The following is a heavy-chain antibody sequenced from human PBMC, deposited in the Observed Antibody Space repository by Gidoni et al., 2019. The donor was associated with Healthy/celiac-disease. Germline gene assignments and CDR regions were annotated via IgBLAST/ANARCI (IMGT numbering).Heavy chain of an antibody. CDR3: ARLVVVAAKNWFDP. J-gene: IGHJ5*02. Sequence: EVQLLESGGGLVQPGGALRLSWAAPGFTLSSYAMSWVRQAPGKGLEWVSAISGSGGSTYYADSVKCRFTISRDNSKNTLYLQMNSLRAEDTAVYYCARLVVVAAKNWFDPWGQGTLVTVSS. D-gene: IGHD2-15*01. CDR1: GFTLSSYA. V-gene: IGHV3-23*01. CDR2: ISGSGGST.